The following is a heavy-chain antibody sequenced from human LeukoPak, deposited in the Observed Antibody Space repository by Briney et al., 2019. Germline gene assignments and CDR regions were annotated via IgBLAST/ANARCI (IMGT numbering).Heavy chain of an antibody. V-gene: IGHV4-30-2*01. CDR2: IYHSGST. D-gene: IGHD2-2*01. J-gene: IGHJ3*02. CDR1: GGSISSGGYY. Sequence: SETLSLTCTVSGGSISSGGYYWSWIRQPPGKGLEWIGYIYHSGSTYYNPSLKSRVTISVDRSKNQFSLKLSSVTAADTAVYYCARDPIVVVPAASEHGAFDIWGQGTMVTVSS. CDR3: ARDPIVVVPAASEHGAFDI.